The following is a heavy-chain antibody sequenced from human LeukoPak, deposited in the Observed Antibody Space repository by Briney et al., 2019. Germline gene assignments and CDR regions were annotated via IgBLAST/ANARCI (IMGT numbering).Heavy chain of an antibody. CDR2: IYHSGST. V-gene: IGHV4-38-2*01. D-gene: IGHD4-23*01. Sequence: SETLSLTCAVSGYSISSGYYWGWIRQPPGKGLEWIGSIYHSGSTYYNPSLKSRVTISLDTSKNQFSLKLSSVTAADTAVYYCARRGATTVVTEDAFDIWGQGTMVTVSS. J-gene: IGHJ3*02. CDR1: GYSISSGYY. CDR3: ARRGATTVVTEDAFDI.